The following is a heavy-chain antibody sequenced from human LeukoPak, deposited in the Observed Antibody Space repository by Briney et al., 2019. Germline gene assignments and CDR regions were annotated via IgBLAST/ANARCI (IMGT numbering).Heavy chain of an antibody. J-gene: IGHJ4*02. V-gene: IGHV1-3*01. CDR3: AIYINGAFDY. D-gene: IGHD2-8*01. CDR2: INGGNGYT. Sequence: VASVKVSCKASGYSFGNFGVHWLRHAPGQRLEWMGWINGGNGYTKYSQKFQGRVTITRDTSATTAYMELSSLTSEDTAVYYCAIYINGAFDYWGQGTLVTVSS. CDR1: GYSFGNFG.